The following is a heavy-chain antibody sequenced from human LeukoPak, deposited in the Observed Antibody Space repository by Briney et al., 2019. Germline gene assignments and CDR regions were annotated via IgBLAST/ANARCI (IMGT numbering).Heavy chain of an antibody. J-gene: IGHJ4*02. D-gene: IGHD3-16*01. CDR3: ATDRGYATFDY. V-gene: IGHV3-7*03. CDR2: INLDGSEI. Sequence: GGSLRLSCEASGFVFGHSWMSWVRQAPGKGLEWVANINLDGSEINYLDSLTGRLTISRDNAKDSLYLQMNGLRAEDTAVYFCATDRGYATFDYWGQGTLVTVSS. CDR1: GFVFGHSW.